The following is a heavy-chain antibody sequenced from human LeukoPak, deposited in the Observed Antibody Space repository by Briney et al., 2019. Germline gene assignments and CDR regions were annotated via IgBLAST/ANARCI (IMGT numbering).Heavy chain of an antibody. J-gene: IGHJ6*02. D-gene: IGHD1-7*01. Sequence: ASVKVSCKASGGTFSSYAIRWVRQAPGQGLEWMGGIIPILGTAKHAQKFQGRVTITADESTSTAYMEPSSLRSEDTAVYYCARVKELDAYYYNYGMDAWGQGTTVTVSS. CDR2: IIPILGTA. V-gene: IGHV1-69*13. CDR1: GGTFSSYA. CDR3: ARVKELDAYYYNYGMDA.